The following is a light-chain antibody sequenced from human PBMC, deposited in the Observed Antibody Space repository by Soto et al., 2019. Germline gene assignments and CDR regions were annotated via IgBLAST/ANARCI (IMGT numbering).Light chain of an antibody. J-gene: IGKJ4*01. V-gene: IGKV3-20*01. Sequence: EIVLTQSPGALSLSPGERATLSCRASQTVSDNYLAWYQQNPGQASRLLIYGASTRATGIPDRFSGSGSGTDFTLTISRLEPEDFAVYYCQQYGGSPRVSFGGGTKVEIK. CDR1: QTVSDNY. CDR2: GAS. CDR3: QQYGGSPRVS.